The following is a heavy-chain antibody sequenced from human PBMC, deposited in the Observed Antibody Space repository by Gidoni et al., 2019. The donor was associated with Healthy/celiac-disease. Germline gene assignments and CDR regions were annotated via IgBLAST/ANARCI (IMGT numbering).Heavy chain of an antibody. CDR2: INPNSGGT. CDR1: GYTLTGHY. D-gene: IGHD2-2*01. CDR3: ARDLGPSRAGMDV. J-gene: IGHJ6*02. V-gene: IGHV1-2*02. Sequence: QVQLVQSGAEVKKPGASVKDSCKASGYTLTGHYMHWVRQAPGQGLEWMGWINPNSGGTNDAQKFQGRVTMTRDTSISTAYMELSRLRSDDTAVYYCARDLGPSRAGMDVWGQGTTVTVSS.